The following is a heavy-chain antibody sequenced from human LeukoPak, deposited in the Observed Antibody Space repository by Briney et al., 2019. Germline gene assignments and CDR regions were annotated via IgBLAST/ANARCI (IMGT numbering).Heavy chain of an antibody. CDR2: IIPIFGTA. CDR3: AREKYYYGSGSYSNFDY. Sequence: SVKVSCKASGGTFSSYAISWVRQAPGQGLEWMGGIIPIFGTANYAQKFQGRVTITADESTSTAYMELSSLRSDDTAVYYCAREKYYYGSGSYSNFDYWGQGTLVTVSS. D-gene: IGHD3-10*01. V-gene: IGHV1-69*13. CDR1: GGTFSSYA. J-gene: IGHJ4*02.